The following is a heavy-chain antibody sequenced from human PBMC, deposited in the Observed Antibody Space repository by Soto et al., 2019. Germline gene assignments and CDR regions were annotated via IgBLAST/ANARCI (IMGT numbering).Heavy chain of an antibody. CDR2: IYSSGST. J-gene: IGHJ4*02. CDR3: ARCLKYSSPDY. CDR1: GGSINYYY. D-gene: IGHD6-13*01. Sequence: PSETLSITCTVSGGSINYYYWSWIRQPPGKGLEWIGYIYSSGSTNYNPSLKSRVTISVDTSKNQFSLRLSSVTAADTAVYYCARCLKYSSPDYWGQGTLVTVSS. V-gene: IGHV4-59*01.